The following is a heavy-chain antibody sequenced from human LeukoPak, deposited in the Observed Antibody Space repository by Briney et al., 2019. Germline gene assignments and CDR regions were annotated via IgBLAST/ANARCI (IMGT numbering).Heavy chain of an antibody. CDR2: IIPIFGTA. V-gene: IGHV1-69*05. CDR1: GGTFSSYA. J-gene: IGHJ6*03. CDR3: AREVRTTGTPRLRYYYMDV. D-gene: IGHD1-1*01. Sequence: ASVTVSFKASGGTFSSYAISWVRQAPGQGLEWMGGIIPIFGTANYAQKFQGRVTITTDESTSTAYMELSSLRSEDTAVYYCAREVRTTGTPRLRYYYMDVWGKGTTVTVSS.